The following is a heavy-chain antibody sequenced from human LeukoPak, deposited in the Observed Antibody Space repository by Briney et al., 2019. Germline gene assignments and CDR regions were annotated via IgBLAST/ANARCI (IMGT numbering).Heavy chain of an antibody. D-gene: IGHD4-17*01. CDR3: ARVDYGDYQSDWFDP. Sequence: SETLSLTRAVYGGSFSGYYWSWIRQPPGKGLEWIGEINHSGSTNYNPSLKSRVTISLDTSKNQFSLKLSSVTAADTAMYYCARVDYGDYQSDWFDPWGQGTLVTVSS. J-gene: IGHJ5*02. V-gene: IGHV4-34*01. CDR2: INHSGST. CDR1: GGSFSGYY.